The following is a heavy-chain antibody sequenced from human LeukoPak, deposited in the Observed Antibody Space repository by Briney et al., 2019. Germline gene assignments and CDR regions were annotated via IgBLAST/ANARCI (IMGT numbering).Heavy chain of an antibody. CDR3: AKDQSGYYNWFDP. J-gene: IGHJ5*02. Sequence: SGGSLRLSCAASGFTFSSYAMHWVRQAPGKGLEWVAVISYDGSNKYYADSVKGRFTISRDNSKNSLYLQMNSLRTEDTALYYCAKDQSGYYNWFDPWGQGTLVTVSS. CDR1: GFTFSSYA. D-gene: IGHD3-22*01. CDR2: ISYDGSNK. V-gene: IGHV3-30-3*01.